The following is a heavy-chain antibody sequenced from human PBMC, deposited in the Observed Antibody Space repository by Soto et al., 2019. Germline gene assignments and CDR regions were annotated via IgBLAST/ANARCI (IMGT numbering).Heavy chain of an antibody. Sequence: GGSLRLSCAASGFTFSNAWMSWVRQAPGKGLEWVGRIKSKTDGGTTDYAAPVKGRFTISRDDSKNTLYLQMNSLKTEDTAVYYCTTDPSIVVVPAANYYYYGMDVWGQGTTVTVSS. J-gene: IGHJ6*02. CDR3: TTDPSIVVVPAANYYYYGMDV. V-gene: IGHV3-15*01. CDR2: IKSKTDGGTT. D-gene: IGHD2-2*01. CDR1: GFTFSNAW.